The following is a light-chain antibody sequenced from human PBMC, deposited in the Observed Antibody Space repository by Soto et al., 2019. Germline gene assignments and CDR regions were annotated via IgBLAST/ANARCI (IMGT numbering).Light chain of an antibody. Sequence: DIQMTQSPSSLSASVGDRVTITCQASQDISNYLNWYQQKPGKAPKLLIYDASNLETGVPSRFSGSGSGTDFTFTISSLQPEDSAIYYCQQADTFPITFGQGTRLEIK. CDR2: DAS. CDR3: QQADTFPIT. V-gene: IGKV1-33*01. J-gene: IGKJ5*01. CDR1: QDISNY.